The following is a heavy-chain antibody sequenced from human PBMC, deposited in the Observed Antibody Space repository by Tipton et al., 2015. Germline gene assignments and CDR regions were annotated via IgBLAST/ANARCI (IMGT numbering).Heavy chain of an antibody. CDR1: GDTFRKYG. V-gene: IGHV1-69*01. CDR2: IIPLFGTA. D-gene: IGHD5-24*01. Sequence: QSGPEVKKPGSSVKVSCKASGDTFRKYGISWVRQAPGQGLEWMGGIIPLFGTAKYAQMFQGRVTITSDESTSTAYMELSSLRSEDTAVFYCATVSSLSVVGNMRDIEAANAGYRRLAYYFDHWGQGTLVTVSS. CDR3: ATVSSLSVVGNMRDIEAANAGYRRLAYYFDH. J-gene: IGHJ4*02.